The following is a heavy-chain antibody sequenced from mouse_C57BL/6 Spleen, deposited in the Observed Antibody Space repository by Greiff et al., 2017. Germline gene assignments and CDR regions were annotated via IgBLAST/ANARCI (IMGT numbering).Heavy chain of an antibody. CDR1: GYTFTSYW. J-gene: IGHJ4*01. V-gene: IGHV1-52*01. CDR3: ASLYTPYAMDY. CDR2: IDPSDSET. D-gene: IGHD2-12*01. Sequence: QVQLQQPGAELVRPGSSVKLSCKASGYTFTSYWMHWVKQRPIQGLEWIGNIDPSDSETHYNQKFKDKATLTVDKSSSTAYMQLSSPTSEDSAVFYCASLYTPYAMDYWGQGTPVTVSS.